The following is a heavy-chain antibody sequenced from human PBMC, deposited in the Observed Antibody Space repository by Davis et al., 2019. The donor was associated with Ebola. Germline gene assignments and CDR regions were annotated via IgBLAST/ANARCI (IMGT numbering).Heavy chain of an antibody. CDR2: IYKNGST. D-gene: IGHD3-22*01. J-gene: IGHJ5*02. V-gene: IGHV4-30-4*01. CDR1: GGSIGLGDYY. CDR3: ARHSDYHDNNGQPTYNWFDP. Sequence: SETLSLTCTVSGGSIGLGDYYWSWIRQAPGKGLEWIGYIYKNGSTSYNPSLRSRISMSLHTSKNQFSLKLNSVTAADTAVYYCARHSDYHDNNGQPTYNWFDPWGQGTLVAVSS.